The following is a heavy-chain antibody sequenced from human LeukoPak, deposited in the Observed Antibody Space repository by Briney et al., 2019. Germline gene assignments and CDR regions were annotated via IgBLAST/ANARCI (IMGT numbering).Heavy chain of an antibody. J-gene: IGHJ4*02. CDR2: IYSGGIT. V-gene: IGHV3-66*04. Sequence: PGGSLRLSCAASGFTVSTNYMSWVRQAPGKGLEWVSVIYSGGITHYAASVKGRFTISRDNSKNTLSLQMNSLRAEDTAVYYCARHSGGDSYGYYFDYWGQGTLVTVSS. D-gene: IGHD2-21*01. CDR1: GFTVSTNY. CDR3: ARHSGGDSYGYYFDY.